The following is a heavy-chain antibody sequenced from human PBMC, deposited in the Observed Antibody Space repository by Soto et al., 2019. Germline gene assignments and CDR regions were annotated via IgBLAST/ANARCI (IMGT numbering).Heavy chain of an antibody. CDR2: IAILRVGT. CDR3: AKGPSDGAPDA. Sequence: GGSLRLSCAASGFFFDNYAMKWVSLAAAEGLGWFSTIAILRVGTPYADSVKGRITSSTDNCTNTLYLQMNSVRADDKAIHYCAKGPSDGAPDACGLGTLVTVST. CDR1: GFFFDNYA. J-gene: IGHJ5*02. V-gene: IGHV3-23*01. D-gene: IGHD2-8*01.